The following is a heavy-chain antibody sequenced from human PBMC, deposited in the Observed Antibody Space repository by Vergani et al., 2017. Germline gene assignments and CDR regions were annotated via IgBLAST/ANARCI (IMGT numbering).Heavy chain of an antibody. J-gene: IGHJ4*02. CDR1: GFTFSSYG. V-gene: IGHV3-73*02. CDR2: IRSKANSYAT. Sequence: EVQLVESGGGLVQPGGSLRLSCAASGFTFSSYGMHWVRQASGKGLEWVGRIRSKANSYATAYAASVKGRFTISRDDSKNTAYLQMNSLKTEDTAVYYCTSRHPGIAAAGTNYWGQGTLVTVSS. CDR3: TSRHPGIAAAGTNY. D-gene: IGHD6-13*01.